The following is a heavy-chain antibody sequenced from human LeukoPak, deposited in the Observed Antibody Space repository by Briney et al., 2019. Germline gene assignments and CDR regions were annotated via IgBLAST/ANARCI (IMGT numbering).Heavy chain of an antibody. D-gene: IGHD3-3*01. Sequence: GESLKISCKGSGYSSTTYWIGWVRQMPGKGLEWMGIIYPGDSDTRYSPSFQGQVTISVDKSISTAYLQWSSLKASDTAMYYCARSRITTGIHWFDPWGQGTLVTVSS. J-gene: IGHJ5*02. CDR1: GYSSTTYW. CDR3: ARSRITTGIHWFDP. CDR2: IYPGDSDT. V-gene: IGHV5-51*01.